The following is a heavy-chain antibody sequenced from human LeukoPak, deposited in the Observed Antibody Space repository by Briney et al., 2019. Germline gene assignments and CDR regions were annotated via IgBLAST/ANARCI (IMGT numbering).Heavy chain of an antibody. CDR2: INSDGSST. V-gene: IGHV3-74*01. CDR1: GFTFSSYW. CDR3: ARHRGYYDSSGLIDY. J-gene: IGHJ4*02. D-gene: IGHD3-22*01. Sequence: GGSLRLSCAASGFTFSSYWMHWVRQAPGKGLVWVSRINSDGSSTSYADSVKGRFTISRDNAKNTLYLQMNSLRAEDTAVYYCARHRGYYDSSGLIDYWGQGTLVTVSS.